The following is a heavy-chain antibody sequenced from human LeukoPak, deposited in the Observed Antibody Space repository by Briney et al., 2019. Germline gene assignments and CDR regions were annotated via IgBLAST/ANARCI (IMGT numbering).Heavy chain of an antibody. Sequence: GGSLRLSCAASGFTFSSYAMSWVRQAPGKGLESVAIVNEDGSAKYYLDSVKGRFTISRDNARNSLYLEMNSLRAEDTAVYYCARDYWRSIDHWGQGTLVTVSS. D-gene: IGHD1-1*01. CDR1: GFTFSSYA. V-gene: IGHV3-7*01. CDR3: ARDYWRSIDH. J-gene: IGHJ4*02. CDR2: VNEDGSAK.